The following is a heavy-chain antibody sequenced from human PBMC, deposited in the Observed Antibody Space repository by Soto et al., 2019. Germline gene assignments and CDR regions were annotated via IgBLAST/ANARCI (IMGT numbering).Heavy chain of an antibody. CDR2: ISSSSSYT. CDR1: RFTFSDYY. D-gene: IGHD6-19*01. V-gene: IGHV3-11*05. CDR3: AGYYSGWYLGEFGP. Sequence: QVQLVESGGGLVKPGGSLRLSCAASRFTFSDYYMSWIRQAPGKGLEWVSYISSSSSYTNYADSVKGRFTISRDNAENSLYLQMNSRRAEDTAVDCCAGYYSGWYLGEFGPWGQGTLVTVSS. J-gene: IGHJ5*02.